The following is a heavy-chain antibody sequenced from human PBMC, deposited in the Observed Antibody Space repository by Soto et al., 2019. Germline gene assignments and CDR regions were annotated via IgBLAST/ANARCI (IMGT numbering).Heavy chain of an antibody. D-gene: IGHD2-15*01. V-gene: IGHV1-18*01. CDR2: ISAYNGYT. CDR1: GYTFNTYD. CDR3: ARVQKGYLF. Sequence: ASVKVSCKASGYTFNTYDITWVRQAPGHGLEWMGWISAYNGYTNYAQKLQGRVTMTTDTSTSTAYMELRSLRSDDTAVYYCARVQKGYLFWRQGTLVTVSS. J-gene: IGHJ4*02.